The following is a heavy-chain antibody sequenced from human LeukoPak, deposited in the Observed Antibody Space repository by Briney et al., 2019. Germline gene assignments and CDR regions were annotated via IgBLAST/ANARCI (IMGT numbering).Heavy chain of an antibody. CDR3: ARRDIVKGGFDY. J-gene: IGHJ4*02. Sequence: PSETLSLTCPVSGDTVNTRRYYWGWIRQPPGKGLEWIGSIYHSGSTYYEPSLRSRVTISIDTSRNQFSLNLTSATTADTALYFCARRDIVKGGFDYWGQGTLVTVSS. V-gene: IGHV4-39*01. D-gene: IGHD3-16*02. CDR2: IYHSGST. CDR1: GDTVNTRRYY.